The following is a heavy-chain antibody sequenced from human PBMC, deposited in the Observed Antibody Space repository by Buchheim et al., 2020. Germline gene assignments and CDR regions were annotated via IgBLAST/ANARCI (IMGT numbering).Heavy chain of an antibody. CDR3: AKNSVHGDWPEY. V-gene: IGHV3-23*01. Sequence: EVQLLESGGGLVQPGGSPRLSCAASGSTFSSYPMSWVRQAPGKGLEWVSAISGSGAGTSYADYVKGRFTMSSDNSKNTVYLQMNSLRAEDTAVYYCAKNSVHGDWPEYWGQGTL. J-gene: IGHJ4*02. CDR2: ISGSGAGT. D-gene: IGHD4-17*01. CDR1: GSTFSSYP.